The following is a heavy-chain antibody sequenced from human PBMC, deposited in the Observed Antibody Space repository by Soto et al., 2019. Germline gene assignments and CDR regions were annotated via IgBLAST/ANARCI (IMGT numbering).Heavy chain of an antibody. V-gene: IGHV3-48*02. CDR2: INSASTTT. J-gene: IGHJ4*02. CDR1: GFPFSTYP. CDR3: TRDLSH. Sequence: DVQLVESGGGLVQPGGSLRLSCAAPGFPFSTYPMHWVRQAPGKGLEWTPYINSASTTTFHAGSVKARFTVSRDNAKNSLYLQLTSLRHEETAVYYCTRDLSHWGQGTLVTVSS.